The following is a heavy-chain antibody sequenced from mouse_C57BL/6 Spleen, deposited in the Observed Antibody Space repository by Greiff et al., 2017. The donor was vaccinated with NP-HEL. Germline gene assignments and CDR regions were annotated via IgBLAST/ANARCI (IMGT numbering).Heavy chain of an antibody. CDR2: ILPGSGST. J-gene: IGHJ4*01. V-gene: IGHV1-9*01. CDR3: ARRGITTVVARYAMDY. D-gene: IGHD1-1*01. Sequence: VQLQQSGAELMKPGASVKLSCKATGYTFTGYWIEWVKQRPGHGLEWIGEILPGSGSTNYNEKFKGKATFTADTSSNTAYMQLSSLTTEDSAIYYCARRGITTVVARYAMDYWGQGTSVTVSS. CDR1: GYTFTGYW.